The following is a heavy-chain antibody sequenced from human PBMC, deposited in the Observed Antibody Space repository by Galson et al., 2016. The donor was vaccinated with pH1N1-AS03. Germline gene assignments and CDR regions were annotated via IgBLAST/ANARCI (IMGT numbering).Heavy chain of an antibody. CDR1: GFTFSSYA. V-gene: IGHV3-64*01. CDR2: ISGNGFST. J-gene: IGHJ4*02. D-gene: IGHD4/OR15-4a*01. CDR3: ARGPVSYANYWFPPPDY. Sequence: SLRLSCAVGGFTFSSYAMFWLRQAPGKGLEYVSAISGNGFSTSYANSVKDRFTVSRDNSKNTLYLQMGSLRVEDMAVYYCARGPVSYANYWFPPPDYWGQGTLVTVSS.